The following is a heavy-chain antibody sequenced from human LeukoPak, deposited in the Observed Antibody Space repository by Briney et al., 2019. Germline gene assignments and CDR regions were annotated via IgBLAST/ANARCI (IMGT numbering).Heavy chain of an antibody. D-gene: IGHD1-26*01. CDR3: AREWGIVGANDAFDI. V-gene: IGHV4-39*07. CDR2: IYYSGST. Sequence: PSETLSLTCTVSGGSISSSSYYWGWIRQPPGKGLEWIGSIYYSGSTYYNPSLKSRVTISVDTSKNQFSLKLSSVTAADTAVYYCAREWGIVGANDAFDIWGQGTMITVSS. J-gene: IGHJ3*02. CDR1: GGSISSSSYY.